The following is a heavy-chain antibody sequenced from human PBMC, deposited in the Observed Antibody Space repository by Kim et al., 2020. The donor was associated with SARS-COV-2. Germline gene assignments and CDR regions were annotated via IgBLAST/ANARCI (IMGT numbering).Heavy chain of an antibody. CDR1: GDSITSGRYY. D-gene: IGHD3-9*01. CDR3: ARHVLTNNWFDH. CDR2: IYSTGST. Sequence: SETLSLTCSVSGDSITSGRYYWGWMRQPPGQGLEWIGSIYSTGSTYYNPSLKTRVTIYVDTSKNQFSLKLRSVAATATADCSCARHVLTNNWFDHWGQG. V-gene: IGHV4-39*01. J-gene: IGHJ5*02.